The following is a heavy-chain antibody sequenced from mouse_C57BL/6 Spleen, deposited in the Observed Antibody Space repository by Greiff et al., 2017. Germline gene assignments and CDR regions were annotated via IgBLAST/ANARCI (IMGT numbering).Heavy chain of an antibody. D-gene: IGHD2-4*01. Sequence: QVQLQQSGAELVKPGASVKLSCKASGYTFTSYWMHWVKQRPGQGLEWIGMIHPNSGSTNYNEKFKSKATLTVDKSSSTAYMQRSSLTSEDSAVYYCARDDYDSKGFAYWGQGTLVTVSA. CDR2: IHPNSGST. J-gene: IGHJ3*01. CDR3: ARDDYDSKGFAY. V-gene: IGHV1-64*01. CDR1: GYTFTSYW.